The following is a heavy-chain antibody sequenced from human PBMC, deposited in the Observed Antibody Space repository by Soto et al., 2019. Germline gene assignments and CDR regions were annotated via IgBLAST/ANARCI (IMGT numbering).Heavy chain of an antibody. Sequence: SETLSITCPVSGCSISSSSYYWGWIRQPPGKGLEWIGSIYYSGSTYYNPSLKSRVTISVDTSKNQFSLKLSSVTAADTAVYYCARRLRYFDWLSNYFDYWGQGTLVIVS. CDR2: IYYSGST. CDR1: GCSISSSSYY. J-gene: IGHJ4*02. D-gene: IGHD3-9*01. V-gene: IGHV4-39*01. CDR3: ARRLRYFDWLSNYFDY.